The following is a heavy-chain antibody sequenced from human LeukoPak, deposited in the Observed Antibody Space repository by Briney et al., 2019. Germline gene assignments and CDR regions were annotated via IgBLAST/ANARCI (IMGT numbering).Heavy chain of an antibody. V-gene: IGHV3-23*01. CDR3: AKDQSADSRYYYDGSGSWGAFDI. Sequence: GGALRLSCAASGFTFSSYAMSWVRQAPGKGLEWVSAISGSSPITYYADSVKGRFTVSRDNSKNTLYLQMNSLRAEDTAVYYCAKDQSADSRYYYDGSGSWGAFDIWGQGTMVAVSS. CDR2: ISGSSPIT. CDR1: GFTFSSYA. D-gene: IGHD3-22*01. J-gene: IGHJ3*02.